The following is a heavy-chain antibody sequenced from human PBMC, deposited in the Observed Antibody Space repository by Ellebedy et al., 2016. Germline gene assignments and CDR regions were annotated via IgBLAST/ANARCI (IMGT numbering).Heavy chain of an antibody. CDR3: AKPMDYGDPRAFDV. CDR2: ITSNGRTT. V-gene: IGHV3-64D*06. Sequence: GESLKISCAASGFTFSNYVMHWVRQAPGKGLEYLSAITSNGRTTYYADSVEGRFTISRDDSKNTLFLQMSSLRTDDTAVYYCAKPMDYGDPRAFDVWGQGTMVTVSS. D-gene: IGHD4-17*01. CDR1: GFTFSNYV. J-gene: IGHJ3*01.